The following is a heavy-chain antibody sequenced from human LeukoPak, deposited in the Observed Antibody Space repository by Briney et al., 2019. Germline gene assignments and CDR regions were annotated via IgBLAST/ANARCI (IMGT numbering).Heavy chain of an antibody. D-gene: IGHD6-13*01. J-gene: IGHJ6*02. CDR2: IYYSGST. V-gene: IGHV4-59*12. CDR1: GGSISSYY. Sequence: SETLSLTCTVSGGSISSYYWSWIRQPPGKGLEWIGYIYYSGSTNYNPSLKSRVTISVDTSKNQFSLKLSSVTAADTAVYYCARVGYSSSWIYYYYGMDVWGQGTTVTVSS. CDR3: ARVGYSSSWIYYYYGMDV.